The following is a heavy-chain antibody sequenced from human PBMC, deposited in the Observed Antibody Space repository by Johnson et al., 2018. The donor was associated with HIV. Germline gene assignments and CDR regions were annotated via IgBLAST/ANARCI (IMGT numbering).Heavy chain of an antibody. D-gene: IGHD3-9*01. CDR2: IWYDGSNK. CDR3: AKDGDYDILPLGDAFDI. V-gene: IGHV3-33*06. J-gene: IGHJ3*02. Sequence: QVQLVESGGGVVQPGKSLRLSCAASGFTFSSYGMHWVRQAAGKGLEWVALIWYDGSNKYYADSVKGRFVISRDNSKNTLYLQMNSLRAEDTAVYYCAKDGDYDILPLGDAFDIWGQGTMVTVSS. CDR1: GFTFSSYG.